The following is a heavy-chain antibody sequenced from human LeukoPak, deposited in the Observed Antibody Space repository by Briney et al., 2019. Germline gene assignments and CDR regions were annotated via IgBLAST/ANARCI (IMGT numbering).Heavy chain of an antibody. CDR1: GFTFSNYY. CDR2: IKPDGSEK. CDR3: ARDGDNRSKFYFAH. V-gene: IGHV3-7*01. J-gene: IGHJ4*02. D-gene: IGHD1/OR15-1a*01. Sequence: SGGSLRLSCTASGFTFSNYYMSWVRQAPGKGLEWVAIIKPDGSEKYYVDSMKGQFSISRDNAKNLVFLEIINLRAEDTAVYYCARDGDNRSKFYFAHWGQGTLVTVSS.